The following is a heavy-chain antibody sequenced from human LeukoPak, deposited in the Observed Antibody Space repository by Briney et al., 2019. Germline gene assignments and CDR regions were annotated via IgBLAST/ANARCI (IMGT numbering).Heavy chain of an antibody. CDR3: AKDPGVVPAHYFDY. CDR1: GFTFSSYA. Sequence: GGSLRLSCAASGFTFSSYAMNWVRQAPGKGLEWVSATGSTGVSTFYADSVKGRFTVSRDNSKNTLSLQMDSLSAEDTAVYYCAKDPGVVPAHYFDYWGQGILVTVSS. V-gene: IGHV3-23*01. D-gene: IGHD2-2*01. CDR2: TGSTGVST. J-gene: IGHJ4*02.